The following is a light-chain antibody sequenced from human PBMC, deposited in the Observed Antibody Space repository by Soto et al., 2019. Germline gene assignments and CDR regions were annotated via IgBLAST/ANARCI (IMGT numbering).Light chain of an antibody. J-gene: IGKJ4*01. CDR1: QSVSSSY. V-gene: IGKV3-20*01. Sequence: EIVLTQSPGTLSLSPGERATLSCRASQSVSSSYLAWYQQKNGQAPRRLIYGASSRDTGIPDRFSGSGSGTDCSLPISRLEPEDFSVYYCQQYGSKPVTFGGGTKVDIK. CDR2: GAS. CDR3: QQYGSKPVT.